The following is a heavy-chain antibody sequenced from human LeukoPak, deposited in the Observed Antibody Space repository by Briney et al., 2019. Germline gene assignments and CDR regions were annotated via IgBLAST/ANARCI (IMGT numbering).Heavy chain of an antibody. Sequence: GESLRLSCAASGFAFSSYAMNWVRQAPGKGLQWVSAISGSGGSTYYADSVKGRFTISRDNSKNTLYLQMNSLRAEDTAVYYCARDPRFFDSSGAPFDYWGQGTLVTVSS. J-gene: IGHJ4*02. CDR1: GFAFSSYA. CDR3: ARDPRFFDSSGAPFDY. CDR2: ISGSGGST. D-gene: IGHD3-22*01. V-gene: IGHV3-23*01.